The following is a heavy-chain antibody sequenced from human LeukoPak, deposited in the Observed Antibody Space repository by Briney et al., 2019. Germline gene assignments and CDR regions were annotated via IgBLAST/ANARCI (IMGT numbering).Heavy chain of an antibody. V-gene: IGHV3-21*01. CDR1: GFTFSSST. CDR3: ARDIADTGAIDAFDL. D-gene: IGHD5-18*01. J-gene: IGHJ3*01. CDR2: INSISTYI. Sequence: PGGSLRLSCVASGFTFSSSTMNWVRQAPGKGLEWVSSINSISTYIYYADSLRGRFTISRDNADNSLYLQMNSLRAEDTALYYCARDIADTGAIDAFDLWGQGTMVTVSS.